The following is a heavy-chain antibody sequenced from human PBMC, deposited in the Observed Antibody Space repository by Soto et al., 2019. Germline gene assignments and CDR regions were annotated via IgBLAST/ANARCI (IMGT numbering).Heavy chain of an antibody. CDR2: ITPTSRAI. J-gene: IGHJ4*02. CDR3: ARDGKGAAYTNGPYYFDY. V-gene: IGHV3-48*02. D-gene: IGHD2-8*01. CDR1: GFPFSFYS. Sequence: HPGGSLRLSCEASGFPFSFYSMNWVRQAPGKGLEWNAYITPTSRAINYADSVRGRFTISRDGASVFLHMNSLGDEDTAVYYCARDGKGAAYTNGPYYFDYWGQGALVTVSS.